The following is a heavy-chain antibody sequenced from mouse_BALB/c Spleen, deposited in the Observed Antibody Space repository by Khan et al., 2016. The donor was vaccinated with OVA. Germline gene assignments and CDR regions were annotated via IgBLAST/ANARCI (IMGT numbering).Heavy chain of an antibody. J-gene: IGHJ3*01. CDR3: ARGYYCDPFAY. Sequence: EVELVESGGGLVKPGGSLKLSCAASGFTFSDYYMYWVRQTPEKRLEWVATISDGGSYTYYPDSVKGRFTISRDDAKNNLYLQMSSLKSEDTAMYYCARGYYCDPFAYWGQGTLVTVAA. CDR2: ISDGGSYT. CDR1: GFTFSDYY. D-gene: IGHD2-13*01. V-gene: IGHV5-4*02.